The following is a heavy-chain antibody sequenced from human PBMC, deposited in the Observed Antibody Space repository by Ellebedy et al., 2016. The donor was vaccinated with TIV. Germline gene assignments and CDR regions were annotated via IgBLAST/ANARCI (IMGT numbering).Heavy chain of an antibody. Sequence: GESLKISCAASGFTFSDYVMAWVRRVPGKGLEWVSAVAERDGRTFYADSVKGRFSISRDNFQNTLFLHMHSLAAGDTAIYYCTKRADNWGFFDFWGHGTLVTVSS. V-gene: IGHV3-23*01. CDR1: GFTFSDYV. D-gene: IGHD1-1*01. J-gene: IGHJ4*01. CDR3: TKRADNWGFFDF. CDR2: VAERDGRT.